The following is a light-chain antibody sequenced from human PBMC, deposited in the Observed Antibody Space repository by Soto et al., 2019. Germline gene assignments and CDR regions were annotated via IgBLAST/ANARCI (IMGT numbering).Light chain of an antibody. V-gene: IGLV8-61*01. CDR2: STN. Sequence: QTVVTQEPSFSVSPGRTVTLTCGLSSGSVSTSYYPSWYQQTPGQAPRTFIYSTNTRSSGVPDRFSGSILGNKAALTITGAQADDESDYYCVLYMGSGISVFGGGTKLTVL. CDR3: VLYMGSGISV. J-gene: IGLJ2*01. CDR1: SGSVSTSYY.